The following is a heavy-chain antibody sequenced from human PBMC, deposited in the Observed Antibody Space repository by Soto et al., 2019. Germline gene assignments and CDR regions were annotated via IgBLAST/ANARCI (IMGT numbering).Heavy chain of an antibody. J-gene: IGHJ6*02. CDR2: INPSGGST. Sequence: GASVKVSCKASGCTFTSYYMHWVRQAPGQGLEWMGIINPSGGSTSYAQKCQGRVTMTRDTSTSTVYMELSSLRSEDTAVYYCARDRRFLEWLLDPYYYYGMDVWGQGTTVTAP. D-gene: IGHD3-3*01. CDR1: GCTFTSYY. V-gene: IGHV1-46*01. CDR3: ARDRRFLEWLLDPYYYYGMDV.